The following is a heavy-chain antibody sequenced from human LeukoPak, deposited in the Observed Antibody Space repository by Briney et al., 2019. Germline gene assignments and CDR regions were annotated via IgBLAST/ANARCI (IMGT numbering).Heavy chain of an antibody. J-gene: IGHJ3*02. CDR3: AADREDYDSSGYYLSNAFDM. CDR1: GFTFSGYS. CDR2: ISSSTTTI. D-gene: IGHD3-22*01. Sequence: GESLKISCAVSGFTFSGYSMKWVRQAPGKGLEWVSYISSSTTTIYHADSVKGRFTVSRDNAKNSLYLQMDSLRVEDTAVYYCAADREDYDSSGYYLSNAFDMWGQGTMVTVSS. V-gene: IGHV3-48*01.